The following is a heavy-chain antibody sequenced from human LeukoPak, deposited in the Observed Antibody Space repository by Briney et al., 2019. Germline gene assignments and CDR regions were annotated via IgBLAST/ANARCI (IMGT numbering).Heavy chain of an antibody. J-gene: IGHJ3*02. CDR1: GGTFSSYA. Sequence: SVKVSCKASGGTFSSYAISWVRQAPGQGLEWMGGIIPIFGTANYAQKFQGRVTITADESTSTAYMELSSLRSEDTAVYYCARATSLTGYYLDAFDIWGQGTMVTVSS. D-gene: IGHD3-9*01. CDR2: IIPIFGTA. V-gene: IGHV1-69*13. CDR3: ARATSLTGYYLDAFDI.